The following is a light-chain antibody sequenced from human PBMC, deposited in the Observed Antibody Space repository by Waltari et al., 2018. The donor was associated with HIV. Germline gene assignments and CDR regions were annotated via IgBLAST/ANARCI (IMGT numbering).Light chain of an antibody. Sequence: QSALHQPAPVSGSPGQSIKTSCTRTSSDVATAKIVTWYQQHPGKAPKLMIYEVSKRPSGVSDGFSGSKSGDTASLTISGLQAEDEADYYCCSYVSNVIFGGGTKLTVL. J-gene: IGLJ2*01. CDR3: CSYVSNVI. CDR1: SSDVATAKI. CDR2: EVS. V-gene: IGLV2-23*02.